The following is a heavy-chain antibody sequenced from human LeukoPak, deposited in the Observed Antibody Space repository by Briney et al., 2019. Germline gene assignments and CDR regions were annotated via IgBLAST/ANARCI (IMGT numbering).Heavy chain of an antibody. V-gene: IGHV3-74*01. CDR1: GFSFSSHW. J-gene: IGHJ4*02. D-gene: IGHD5-18*01. CDR2: IDSDGSST. Sequence: GGSLKLSCAASGFSFSSHWMHWVRQVPGKGLVWVSRIDSDGSSTSYADSVKGRFTISRDNTKNTLYLEMNSLRAEDTALYYCARIRGYNYGFFDYWSQGTLVTVSS. CDR3: ARIRGYNYGFFDY.